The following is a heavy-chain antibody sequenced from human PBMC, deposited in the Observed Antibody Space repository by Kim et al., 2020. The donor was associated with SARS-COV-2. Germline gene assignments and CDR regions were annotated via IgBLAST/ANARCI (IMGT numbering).Heavy chain of an antibody. Sequence: GGSLRLSCAASGFTFSSYGMHWVRQAPGKGLEWVAVISYDGSNKYYADSVKGRFTISRDNSKNTLYLQMNSLRAEDTAVYYCAKGKTPSYSSGWYSWG. J-gene: IGHJ5*01. D-gene: IGHD6-19*01. CDR3: AKGKTPSYSSGWYS. CDR2: ISYDGSNK. CDR1: GFTFSSYG. V-gene: IGHV3-30*18.